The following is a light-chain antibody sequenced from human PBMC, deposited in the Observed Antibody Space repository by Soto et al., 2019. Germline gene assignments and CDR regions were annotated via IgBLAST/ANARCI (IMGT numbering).Light chain of an antibody. CDR2: RAS. Sequence: DIVMTQSPASLAESLGERATINCKSSQSLLNSANDKIHLAWYQQKPGQPPKLLIWRASTRDSGVPDRFSGSGSGTDFTLTINSLQAEDVATYYCQQYFSAHLTFGGGTKVEI. CDR3: QQYFSAHLT. V-gene: IGKV4-1*01. CDR1: QSLLNSANDKIH. J-gene: IGKJ4*01.